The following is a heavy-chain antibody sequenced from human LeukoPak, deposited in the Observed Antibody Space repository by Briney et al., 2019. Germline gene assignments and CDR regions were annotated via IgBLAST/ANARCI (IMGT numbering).Heavy chain of an antibody. CDR2: IYYSGST. Sequence: SETLSLTCTVSGGSISSSSYYWGWIRQPPGKGLEWIGSIYYSGSTYYNPSLKSRVTISVDTSKNQFSLKLSSVTAADTAVYYCARDRGWDYGSGSYPYYWGQGTLVTVSS. CDR3: ARDRGWDYGSGSYPYY. V-gene: IGHV4-39*07. J-gene: IGHJ4*02. D-gene: IGHD3-10*01. CDR1: GGSISSSSYY.